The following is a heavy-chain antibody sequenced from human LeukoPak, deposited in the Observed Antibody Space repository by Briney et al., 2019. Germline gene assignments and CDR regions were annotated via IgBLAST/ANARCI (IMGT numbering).Heavy chain of an antibody. CDR2: ISGSGGST. D-gene: IGHD2-21*02. J-gene: IGHJ5*02. CDR1: GFTFSSYA. V-gene: IGHV3-23*01. CDR3: AKDRVVVTAIP. Sequence: GGSLRLSCAASGFTFSSYAMSWVRQAPGKGLNWVPGISGSGGSTYYADSVKGRFTISRDNSKNTLYLQMNSLRAEDRAVYYCAKDRVVVTAIPWGRGTLVTVSS.